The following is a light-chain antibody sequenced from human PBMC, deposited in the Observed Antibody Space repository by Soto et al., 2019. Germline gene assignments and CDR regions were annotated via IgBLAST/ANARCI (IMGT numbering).Light chain of an antibody. J-gene: IGKJ1*01. CDR3: QQYNSYSET. CDR2: KSS. Sequence: DIQMTQSHSTLSASVGDRVTITCRASQSISSWLARYQQKPGKAPKLLIYKSSSLESGVPSRFSGSGSGTEFTLTISSLQPDDFATYYCQQYNSYSETFGQGAKVDVK. CDR1: QSISSW. V-gene: IGKV1-5*03.